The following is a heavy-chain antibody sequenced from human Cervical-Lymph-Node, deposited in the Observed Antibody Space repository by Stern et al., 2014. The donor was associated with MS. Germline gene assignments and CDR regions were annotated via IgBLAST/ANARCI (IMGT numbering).Heavy chain of an antibody. V-gene: IGHV1-24*01. D-gene: IGHD2-21*02. CDR1: GYTLSEIS. Sequence: QVQLVQSGAEVKKPGASVKVSCKVSGYTLSEISMHWVRQAPGKGLEWMGGLDPEHVKTRYAQKFQGRSTMAEDRSTDTAYMELSSLRSEDTAVYYCATHRGRVTYYYGMDVWGQGTTVTVSS. CDR3: ATHRGRVTYYYGMDV. J-gene: IGHJ6*02. CDR2: LDPEHVKT.